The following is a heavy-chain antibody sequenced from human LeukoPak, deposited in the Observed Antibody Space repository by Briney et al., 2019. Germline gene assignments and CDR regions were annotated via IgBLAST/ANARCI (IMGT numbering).Heavy chain of an antibody. V-gene: IGHV3-30*02. CDR1: GFTFSSYG. CDR2: ILYDGSNK. D-gene: IGHD3-10*01. CDR3: ARGYGSGSYPPYYMDV. Sequence: GGSLRLSCAASGFTFSSYGMHWVRQAPGKGLEWVAFILYDGSNKYYADSVKGRFTISRDNSKHTLYLQMNSLRAEDTAVYYCARGYGSGSYPPYYMDVWGKGTTVTISS. J-gene: IGHJ6*03.